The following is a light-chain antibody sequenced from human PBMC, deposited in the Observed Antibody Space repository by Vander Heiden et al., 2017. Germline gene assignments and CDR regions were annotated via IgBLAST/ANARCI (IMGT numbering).Light chain of an antibody. J-gene: IGKJ2*01. Sequence: DIQMTQSPSTLSASVGDRVTITCRASQSIRTWLAWHQQKPGKAPKLLIYEASDLESGVPSRFSGSGSGTEFTLTISSLQPDDFASYYCQQYNSYPYTFGQGTKLEIK. CDR3: QQYNSYPYT. V-gene: IGKV1-5*03. CDR2: EAS. CDR1: QSIRTW.